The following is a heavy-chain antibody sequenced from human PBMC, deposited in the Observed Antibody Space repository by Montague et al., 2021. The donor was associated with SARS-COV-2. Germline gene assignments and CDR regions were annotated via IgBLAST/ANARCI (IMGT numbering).Heavy chain of an antibody. V-gene: IGHV3-30-3*01. CDR3: ARGGVDYGMDV. Sequence: SLSLSFSASGFTFSSYAMHWVRQAPGEGLEWVTIISYDGSNKYYADSVKGRFTISRDNSKSTLYLQMNSLRAEDTAVYYCARGGVDYGMDVWGQGTTVTVSS. J-gene: IGHJ6*02. CDR1: GFTFSSYA. D-gene: IGHD3-10*01. CDR2: ISYDGSNK.